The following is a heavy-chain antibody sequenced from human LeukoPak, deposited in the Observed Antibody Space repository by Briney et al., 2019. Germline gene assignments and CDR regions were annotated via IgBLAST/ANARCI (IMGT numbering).Heavy chain of an antibody. CDR1: GFTVSSNY. CDR2: INHDGSEK. CDR3: ARDPTRRYDY. J-gene: IGHJ4*02. V-gene: IGHV3-7*01. D-gene: IGHD5-24*01. Sequence: GGSLRLSCAASGFTVSSNYMSWVRQAPGKGLEWVADINHDGSEKYYVDSVKGRFTISRDNAKNSLYMQMNSLRAEDTAVYYCARDPTRRYDYWGQGTLVTVFS.